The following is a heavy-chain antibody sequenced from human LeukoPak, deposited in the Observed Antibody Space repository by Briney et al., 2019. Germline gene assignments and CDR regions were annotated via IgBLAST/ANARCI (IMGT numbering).Heavy chain of an antibody. Sequence: LRLFCESSGFTFRHCCMDWVRQAPGTGLVWVSHIYGAGSGRTYADFVKGRFTISRDNAKNTLYLQMNSLRVEDTAVYYCARVPLRYFEPYYGLDVWGQGTTVTVSS. CDR3: ARVPLRYFEPYYGLDV. J-gene: IGHJ6*02. CDR2: IYGAGSGR. D-gene: IGHD3-9*01. CDR1: GFTFRHCC. V-gene: IGHV3-74*03.